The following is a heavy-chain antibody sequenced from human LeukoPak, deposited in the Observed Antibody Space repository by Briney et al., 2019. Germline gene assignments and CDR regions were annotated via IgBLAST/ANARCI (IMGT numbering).Heavy chain of an antibody. J-gene: IGHJ4*02. D-gene: IGHD1-7*01. Sequence: GRSLRLSCAASGFTFSTYAMHWVRQAPGKGLEWVAVISYDGINKYYADSVKGRSTISRDNSKNTLYLQMNSLRAEDTAVYYCAKVALNYYFDYWGQGTLVTVSS. CDR1: GFTFSTYA. CDR2: ISYDGINK. CDR3: AKVALNYYFDY. V-gene: IGHV3-30*04.